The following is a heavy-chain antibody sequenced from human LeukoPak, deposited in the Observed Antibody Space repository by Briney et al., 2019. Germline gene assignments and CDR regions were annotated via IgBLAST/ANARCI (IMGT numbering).Heavy chain of an antibody. V-gene: IGHV3-9*01. D-gene: IGHD6-19*01. J-gene: IGHJ4*02. Sequence: GRSLRLSCAASGFTFDDYVMHWVRQAPGKGLEWVSAISWNSGSMAYADSVKGRFTISRDNAKNSLYLQMNSLRAEDTALYYCAKDMYSSGWTSFDHWGQGTLVTVSS. CDR3: AKDMYSSGWTSFDH. CDR1: GFTFDDYV. CDR2: ISWNSGSM.